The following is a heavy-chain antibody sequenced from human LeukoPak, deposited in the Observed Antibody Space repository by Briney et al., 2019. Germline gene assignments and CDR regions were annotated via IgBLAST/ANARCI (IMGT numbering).Heavy chain of an antibody. Sequence: ASVKVSCKASGYTFTGYYMHWVRQVPGQGLEWMGWINPNSGGTNYAQKFQGRVTMTRDTSISTAYMELSSLRSEDTAVYYCARAIDYYDSSGSGYWGQGTLVTVSS. CDR2: INPNSGGT. J-gene: IGHJ4*02. CDR1: GYTFTGYY. V-gene: IGHV1-2*02. D-gene: IGHD3-22*01. CDR3: ARAIDYYDSSGSGY.